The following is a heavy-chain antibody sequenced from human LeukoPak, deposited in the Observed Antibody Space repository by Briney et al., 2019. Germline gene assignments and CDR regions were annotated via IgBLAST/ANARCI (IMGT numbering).Heavy chain of an antibody. D-gene: IGHD6-6*01. Sequence: GESLKISCKGSGYSFTSYWIGWVRQMPGKGLGWMGIIYPGDSDTRYSPSFQGQVTISADKSISTAYLQWSSLKASDTAMYYCARVRGSSAGDDAFDIWGQGTMVTVSS. J-gene: IGHJ3*02. CDR2: IYPGDSDT. CDR3: ARVRGSSAGDDAFDI. CDR1: GYSFTSYW. V-gene: IGHV5-51*01.